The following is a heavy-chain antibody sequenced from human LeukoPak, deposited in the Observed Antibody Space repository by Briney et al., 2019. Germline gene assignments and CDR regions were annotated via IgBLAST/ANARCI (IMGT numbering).Heavy chain of an antibody. J-gene: IGHJ4*02. CDR1: GYTFTSYG. V-gene: IGHV1-18*04. CDR2: ISAYNGNT. D-gene: IGHD6-13*01. CDR3: ARDKGSSSWYRVMDY. Sequence: ASVKVSCKASGYTFTSYGISWVRQAPGQGLEWMGWISAYNGNTNYAQELQGRGTMTTDTSTSTAYMELRSLRSDDTAVYYCARDKGSSSWYRVMDYWGQGTLVTVSS.